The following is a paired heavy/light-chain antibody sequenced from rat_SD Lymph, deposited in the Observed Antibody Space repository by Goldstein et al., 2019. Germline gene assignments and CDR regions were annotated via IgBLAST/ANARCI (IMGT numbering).Heavy chain of an antibody. V-gene: IGHV5-58*01. CDR2: INTDGGST. CDR3: AKDRGLRRALEFAY. CDR1: GFTFSSYW. J-gene: IGHJ3*01. Sequence: EVQLVETGGGLVQPGRSLKLSCVASGFTFSSYWMYWIRQAPGKGLEWVSSINTDGGSTYYPDSVKGRFTISRDNAENTVYLQMNSLRSEDTATYYCAKDRGLRRALEFAYWGQGTLVTVSS. D-gene: IGHD1-11*01.
Light chain of an antibody. CDR1: ENINNY. CDR2: HTS. V-gene: IGKV10S9*01. Sequence: DIKMTQSPSSLSASLGERVTISCRASENINNYLSWYQKKEDGSVKLLIYHTSRLQPGAPSRFSGSGSGKDYSLTISGLESEDIATYYCQQGYTPPTFGGGTKLELK. CDR3: QQGYTPPT. J-gene: IGKJ1*01.